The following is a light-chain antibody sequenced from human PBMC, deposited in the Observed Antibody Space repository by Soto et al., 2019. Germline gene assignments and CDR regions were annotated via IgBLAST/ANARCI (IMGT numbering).Light chain of an antibody. Sequence: IGLTESSCTLSLSTGETATLSCRVSRSSNMNYLALYQQIPGQAARLLIYSASRRATGIPDRFIGSGSGTDFNLTISRLEPEDFAAYYCQQYAGSSRTFAQRTLVDVK. CDR3: QQYAGSSRT. J-gene: IGKJ1*01. CDR2: SAS. V-gene: IGKV3-20*01. CDR1: RSSNMNY.